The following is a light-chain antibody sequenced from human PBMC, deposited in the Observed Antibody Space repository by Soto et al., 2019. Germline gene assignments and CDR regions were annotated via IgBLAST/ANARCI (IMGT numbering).Light chain of an antibody. CDR2: GAS. V-gene: IGKV3-20*01. CDR1: QSVSSNF. Sequence: EIVLTQSPGTLSLSPGERATLSCRASQSVSSNFLAWYQQKPGQAPRLLIYGASRRATGIPERFSGSGSGTAFTLTISRLEYEDFALYYCQHYGSSPSTFGQGTRLEIK. J-gene: IGKJ5*01. CDR3: QHYGSSPST.